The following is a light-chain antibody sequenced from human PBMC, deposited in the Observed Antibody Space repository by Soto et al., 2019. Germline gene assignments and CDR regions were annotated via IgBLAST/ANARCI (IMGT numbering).Light chain of an antibody. Sequence: DIQMTQSPSTLSASVGDRVTITCRASQSISSWLAWYQQKPGKAPKLLIYDASSLESGVPSRFSGSGSGTEFTLTISSLQPDDFATYYCQQYGNSPNPFGQGTKVDIK. CDR2: DAS. CDR1: QSISSW. J-gene: IGKJ2*01. V-gene: IGKV1-5*01. CDR3: QQYGNSPNP.